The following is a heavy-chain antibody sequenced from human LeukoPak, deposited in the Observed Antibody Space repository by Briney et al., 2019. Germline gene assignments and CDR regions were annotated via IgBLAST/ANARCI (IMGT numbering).Heavy chain of an antibody. CDR3: ARDSNDSSIPCFDY. CDR1: GGSISGYY. D-gene: IGHD3-22*01. V-gene: IGHV4-59*01. J-gene: IGHJ4*02. Sequence: PSETLSLTCTVSGGSISGYYWTWIRQPPGKGLEWIGYIYYSGSTNYKSSLKSRITISVDTSKNQISLKLSSVTAADTAVYYCARDSNDSSIPCFDYWGQGSLVTVSS. CDR2: IYYSGST.